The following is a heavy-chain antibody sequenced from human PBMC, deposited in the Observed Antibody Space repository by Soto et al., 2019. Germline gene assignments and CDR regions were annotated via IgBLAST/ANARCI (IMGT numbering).Heavy chain of an antibody. D-gene: IGHD3-10*01. Sequence: QVQLVQSGAEVKKPGSSVKVSCKASGGTFSSYTISWVRQAPGQGLEWMGRIIPILGIANYAQKFQGRVTITADKSRSTAYMELSSLRSEDTAVDYCASNYYRSGSYLGKNWFDPWGQGTLVTVSS. CDR1: GGTFSSYT. CDR2: IIPILGIA. V-gene: IGHV1-69*02. CDR3: ASNYYRSGSYLGKNWFDP. J-gene: IGHJ5*02.